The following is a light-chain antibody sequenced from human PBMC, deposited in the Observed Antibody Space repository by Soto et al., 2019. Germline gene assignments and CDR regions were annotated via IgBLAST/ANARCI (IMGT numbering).Light chain of an antibody. CDR3: QHYGSSPT. Sequence: EIVLTQFPGTLSLSPGERATLSCRASQSVSSSYLAWFQQKPGQAPRLLIYGASRRATGIPDRFSGRGSGTDFTLTISRLEPEAFAVYYCQHYGSSPTFGQGAKLEIK. V-gene: IGKV3-20*01. CDR2: GAS. J-gene: IGKJ2*01. CDR1: QSVSSSY.